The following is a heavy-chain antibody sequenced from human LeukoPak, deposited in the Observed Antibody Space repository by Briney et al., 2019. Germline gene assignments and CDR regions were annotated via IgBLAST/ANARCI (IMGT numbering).Heavy chain of an antibody. V-gene: IGHV4-30-4*01. D-gene: IGHD3-22*01. J-gene: IGHJ3*01. CDR1: GGSISSGDYY. Sequence: SETLSLTCTVSGGSISSGDYYWSWIRQPPGKGLEWIGYIYYSGSTYYNPSLKSRVTISVDTSKNQFSLKLSSVTAADTAVYYCARDGYDSSGYYVDYWGQGTMVTVSS. CDR2: IYYSGST. CDR3: ARDGYDSSGYYVDY.